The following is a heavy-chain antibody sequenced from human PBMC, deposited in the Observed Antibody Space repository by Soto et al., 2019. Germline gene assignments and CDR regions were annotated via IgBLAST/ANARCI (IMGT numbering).Heavy chain of an antibody. Sequence: QVQLVQSGAEVKKTGASVKVSCKASGYTFTSYGISWVRQAPGQGREWMGWISAYNGNTNYAQKLQGRVNMTTDTSTSTANMELRRLRYYDTAVYYCAKDAYGMDVWGQGTTFTVAS. V-gene: IGHV1-18*01. CDR2: ISAYNGNT. CDR3: AKDAYGMDV. CDR1: GYTFTSYG. J-gene: IGHJ6*02.